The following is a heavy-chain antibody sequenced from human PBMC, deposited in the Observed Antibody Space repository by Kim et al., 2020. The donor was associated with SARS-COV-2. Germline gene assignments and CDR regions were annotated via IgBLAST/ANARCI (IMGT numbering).Heavy chain of an antibody. Sequence: ASVKVSCKASGYSFTTYYMHWVRQAPGQGLEWMGWINPNNGGTKYAQKFQGRFTVTRDPSISTAYMELSTLRSDDPALYYCAQCSSNTCFLAAYFYRM. CDR1: GYSFTTYY. CDR2: INPNNGGT. J-gene: IGHJ6*01. V-gene: IGHV1-2*02. D-gene: IGHD2-2*01. CDR3: AQCSSNTCFLAAYFYRM.